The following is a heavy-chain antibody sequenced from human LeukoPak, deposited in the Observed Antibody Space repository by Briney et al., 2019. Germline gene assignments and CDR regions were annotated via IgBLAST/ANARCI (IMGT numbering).Heavy chain of an antibody. CDR3: ARVYEYQLLGPIDY. J-gene: IGHJ4*02. V-gene: IGHV3-7*01. D-gene: IGHD2-2*01. CDR2: IKLDGSEK. CDR1: GFTFSSYW. Sequence: GGSLRLSCAASGFTFSSYWMSWVRQAPGKGLEWVANIKLDGSEKYYVDSVKGRFTISRDNAKNSLYLQMNSLRAEDTAVYYCARVYEYQLLGPIDYWGQGTLVTVSS.